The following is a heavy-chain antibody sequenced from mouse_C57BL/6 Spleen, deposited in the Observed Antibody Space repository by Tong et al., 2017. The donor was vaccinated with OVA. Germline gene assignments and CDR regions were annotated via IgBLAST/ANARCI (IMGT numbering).Heavy chain of an antibody. CDR1: GYSITSDYA. D-gene: IGHD1-2*01. J-gene: IGHJ2*01. CDR3: ARIHYYGSYFDY. V-gene: IGHV3-2*02. CDR2: ISYSGST. Sequence: EVQLQESGPGLVKPSQSLSLTCTVTGYSITSDYAWNWIRQFPGNKLEWMGYISYSGSTSYNPSLKSRISITRDTSKNQFFLKLKSVTTEDTATYYCARIHYYGSYFDYWGQGTTLTVSS.